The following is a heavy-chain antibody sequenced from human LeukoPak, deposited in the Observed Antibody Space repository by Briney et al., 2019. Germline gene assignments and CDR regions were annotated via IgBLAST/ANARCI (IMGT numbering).Heavy chain of an antibody. V-gene: IGHV1-69*13. CDR3: SREFPFCGADCFSGVFDI. J-gene: IGHJ3*02. Sequence: ASVKVSCKASGYTFINYGISWVRQAPGQGLEWMGGIIPIFGTANYAQKFQGRVTITADESTSTAYMELSSLRSEDTAVYYCSREFPFCGADCFSGVFDIWGQGTMVTVS. D-gene: IGHD2-21*02. CDR1: GYTFINYG. CDR2: IIPIFGTA.